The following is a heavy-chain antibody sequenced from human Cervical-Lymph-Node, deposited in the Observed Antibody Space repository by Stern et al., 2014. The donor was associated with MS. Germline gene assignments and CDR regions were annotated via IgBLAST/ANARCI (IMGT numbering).Heavy chain of an antibody. J-gene: IGHJ4*02. CDR2: INTNSGIP. V-gene: IGHV7-4-1*02. Sequence: VQLVESGFELKKPGASVKVSCKGYGYIFTSYGMNWVRQAPGQGLEWMGRINTNSGIPTYAQGFKGRFVFSLDTSVSTAYLEITSLQAEDTAVYYCLSDYNWGQGSLVTVSS. CDR1: GYIFTSYG. D-gene: IGHD5-24*01. CDR3: LSDYN.